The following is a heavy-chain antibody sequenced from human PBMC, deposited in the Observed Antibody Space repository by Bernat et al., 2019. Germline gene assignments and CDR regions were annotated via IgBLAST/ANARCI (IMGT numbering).Heavy chain of an antibody. CDR2: IDPDDAYT. D-gene: IGHD1-26*01. CDR1: GYSFTSYW. CDR3: ASSYRGNYVSAY. V-gene: IGHV5-10-1*03. J-gene: IGHJ4*02. Sequence: EVQLVQSGAEVKKPGESLRISCQGSGYSFTSYWINWVRQMPGKGLEWMGRIDPDDAYTNYGPSFHGHVTVSVATSIRTAYLQWTGLKASDTAMYYCASSYRGNYVSAYWGQGSLVTVSS.